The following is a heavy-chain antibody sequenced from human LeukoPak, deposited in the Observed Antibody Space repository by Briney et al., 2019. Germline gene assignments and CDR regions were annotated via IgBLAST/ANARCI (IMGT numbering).Heavy chain of an antibody. CDR3: AKSGGTSSSGLGY. Sequence: GGSLRLSCAASGFTFSSYAMSWVRQAPGKGLEWVSAISGGGGSIYYADSVKGRFTISRDNSKNTLYLQMNSLRAEDTAVYYCAKSGGTSSSGLGYWGQGTLVTVSS. CDR2: ISGGGGSI. D-gene: IGHD6-13*01. J-gene: IGHJ4*02. CDR1: GFTFSSYA. V-gene: IGHV3-23*01.